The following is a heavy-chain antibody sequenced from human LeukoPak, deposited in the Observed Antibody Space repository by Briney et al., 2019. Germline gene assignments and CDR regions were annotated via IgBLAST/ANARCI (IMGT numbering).Heavy chain of an antibody. CDR2: INHSGSA. CDR3: ARASHWNQLHYFDY. D-gene: IGHD1-1*01. CDR1: GGSFSGYY. J-gene: IGHJ4*02. Sequence: PSETLSLTCAVYGGSFSGYYWSWIRQPPGKGLEWIGEINHSGSANYNPSLKSRVTISVDKSKNQFSLNLTSVTAADTAVYYCARASHWNQLHYFDYWGQGTLVTVSS. V-gene: IGHV4-34*01.